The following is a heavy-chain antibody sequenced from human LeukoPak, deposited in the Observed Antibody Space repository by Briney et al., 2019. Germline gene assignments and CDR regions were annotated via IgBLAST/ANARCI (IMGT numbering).Heavy chain of an antibody. CDR1: GFTFSSYS. Sequence: GGSLRLSCAASGFTFSSYSMNWVRQAPGKELEWVSSISSSSSYIYYADSVKGRFTISRDNAKDSLYLQMNSLRAEDTAVYYCARGLWFGTTDYWGQGTLVTVSS. CDR3: ARGLWFGTTDY. D-gene: IGHD3-10*01. J-gene: IGHJ4*02. V-gene: IGHV3-21*01. CDR2: ISSSSSYI.